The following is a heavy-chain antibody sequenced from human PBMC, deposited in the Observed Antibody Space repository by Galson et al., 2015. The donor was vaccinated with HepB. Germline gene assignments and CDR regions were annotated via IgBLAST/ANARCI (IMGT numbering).Heavy chain of an antibody. CDR2: FDPEDGET. J-gene: IGHJ4*02. V-gene: IGHV1-24*01. CDR3: ATYYDSSGYYGD. D-gene: IGHD3-22*01. CDR1: GYTLTELS. Sequence: SVKVSCKVSGYTLTELSMHWVRQAPGKGLEWMGGFDPEDGETIYAQKFQGRVTMTEDTSTDTAYMELSSLRSEDTAVYYCATYYDSSGYYGDWGQGTLVTVSS.